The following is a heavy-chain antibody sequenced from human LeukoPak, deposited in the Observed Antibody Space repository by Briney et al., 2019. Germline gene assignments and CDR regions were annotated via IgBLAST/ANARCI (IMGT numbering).Heavy chain of an antibody. J-gene: IGHJ4*02. Sequence: GGSLRLSCAASGFTFNNYAMTWVRQAPGEGLEWVSTISGSGDSTHYADSVKGRFTISRDNSKNTLYMQMNSLRVEDTAVYYCVKGCSYTGCYTSDYWGQGTLVTVSS. CDR2: ISGSGDST. D-gene: IGHD2-15*01. V-gene: IGHV3-23*01. CDR1: GFTFNNYA. CDR3: VKGCSYTGCYTSDY.